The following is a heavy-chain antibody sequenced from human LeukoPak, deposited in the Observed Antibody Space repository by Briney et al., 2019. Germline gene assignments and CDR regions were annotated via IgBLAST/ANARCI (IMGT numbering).Heavy chain of an antibody. J-gene: IGHJ4*02. Sequence: GESLKISCKGSGYRFTNYRIGWVRQMPGKGLEWMGIIYPGDSETTYSPSFQGQVTISADTSINTAYLQWNTLKASDTAMYYCARLDEEFCYDAFGYNFWGQGTLVTVAS. D-gene: IGHD4/OR15-4a*01. CDR1: GYRFTNYR. CDR3: ARLDEEFCYDAFGYNF. V-gene: IGHV5-51*01. CDR2: IYPGDSET.